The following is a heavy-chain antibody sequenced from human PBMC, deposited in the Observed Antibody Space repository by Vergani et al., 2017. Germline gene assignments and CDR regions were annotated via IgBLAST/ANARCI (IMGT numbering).Heavy chain of an antibody. D-gene: IGHD2-21*01. V-gene: IGHV4-61*02. J-gene: IGHJ5*02. CDR3: ARALLFVTSGFDP. Sequence: QVQLQESGPGLVKPSQTLSLTCTVSGGSISSGSYYWSWIRQPAGKGLEWIGRIYTSGSTNYNPSLKSRVTISVATSKNQFSLKLSSVTAADTAVYYCARALLFVTSGFDPWGQGTLVTVSS. CDR2: IYTSGST. CDR1: GGSISSGSYY.